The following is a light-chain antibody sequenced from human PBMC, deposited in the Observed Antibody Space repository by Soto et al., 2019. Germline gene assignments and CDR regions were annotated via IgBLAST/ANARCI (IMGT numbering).Light chain of an antibody. CDR1: QSISRW. CDR2: DAS. Sequence: RQLTQSTSTLSASVGDRVTITCRVSQSISRWLAWYQQKPGKAPKLLIHDASSLESGVPSRFSGSGSGTEFTLTINSLQPDDFATYYCQHYISYSLWTFGQGTKVDI. V-gene: IGKV1-5*01. CDR3: QHYISYSLWT. J-gene: IGKJ1*01.